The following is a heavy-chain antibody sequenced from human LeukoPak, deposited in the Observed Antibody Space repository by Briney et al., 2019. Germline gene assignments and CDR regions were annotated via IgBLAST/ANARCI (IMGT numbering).Heavy chain of an antibody. D-gene: IGHD2-2*01. J-gene: IGHJ4*02. V-gene: IGHV3-23*01. CDR1: GFTFSSYA. CDR2: ISGSGGST. CDR3: AKGETYCSSTSCYVY. Sequence: PGGALRLSCAASGFTFSSYAMSWVRQAPGKGLEWVSAISGSGGSTYYADSVKGRFTISRDNSKNTLYLQMNSLRAEDTAVYYCAKGETYCSSTSCYVYWGQGTLVTVSS.